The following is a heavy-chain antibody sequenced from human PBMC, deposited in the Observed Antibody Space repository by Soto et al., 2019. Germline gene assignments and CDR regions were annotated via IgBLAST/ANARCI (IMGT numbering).Heavy chain of an antibody. CDR1: GYTFTSYG. V-gene: IGHV1-18*01. Sequence: ASVKVSCKASGYTFTSYGISWVRQAPGQGLEWMGWISAYNGNTNYAQKLQGRVTMTTDTSTSTAYMELRSLRSDDTAVYYCARGGYCSSTSCYMRDYYYYGMDVWGQGTTVTVSS. D-gene: IGHD2-2*02. CDR3: ARGGYCSSTSCYMRDYYYYGMDV. CDR2: ISAYNGNT. J-gene: IGHJ6*02.